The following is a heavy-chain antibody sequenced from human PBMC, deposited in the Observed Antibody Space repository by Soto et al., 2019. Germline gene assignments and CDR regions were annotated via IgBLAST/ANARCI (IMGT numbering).Heavy chain of an antibody. V-gene: IGHV4-34*01. CDR1: GGSFSGYY. D-gene: IGHD3-3*01. J-gene: IGHJ4*02. Sequence: SETLSLTCAVYGGSFSGYYWSWIRQPPGKGLEWIGEINHSGSTNYNPSLKSRVTISVDTSKNQFSLKLSSVTAADTAVYYCATRHLHWSGYYTGTPDPSDYWGQGTLVTVSS. CDR3: ATRHLHWSGYYTGTPDPSDY. CDR2: INHSGST.